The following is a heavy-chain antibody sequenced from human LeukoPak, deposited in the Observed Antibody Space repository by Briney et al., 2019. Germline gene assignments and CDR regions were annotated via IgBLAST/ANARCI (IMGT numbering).Heavy chain of an antibody. J-gene: IGHJ4*02. Sequence: PSQTRSLTCAVSGGSISSGGYSWSWIRQPPGKGLEWIGYIYHSGSTYYNPSLKSRVTISVDRSKNQFSLKLSSVTAADTAVYYCAGSMVRGVIALFDYWGQGTLVTVSS. D-gene: IGHD3-10*01. V-gene: IGHV4-30-2*01. CDR1: GGSISSGGYS. CDR2: IYHSGST. CDR3: AGSMVRGVIALFDY.